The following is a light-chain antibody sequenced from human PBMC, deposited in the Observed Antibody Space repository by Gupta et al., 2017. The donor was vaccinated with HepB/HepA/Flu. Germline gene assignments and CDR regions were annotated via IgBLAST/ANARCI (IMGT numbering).Light chain of an antibody. CDR3: QQDDKVPIT. V-gene: IGKV4-1*01. CDR2: WAS. J-gene: IGKJ5*01. CDR1: QSCFCSAHNKDC. Sequence: DVVITQSPYAFAVARGDRATITCKSSQSCFCSAHNKDCLAWYQRKPGQPPTLLIYWASTRESGVPARFSGRGSGTDFTLTISSLQAEGVAVYYCQQDDKVPITFGQGTRLEIK.